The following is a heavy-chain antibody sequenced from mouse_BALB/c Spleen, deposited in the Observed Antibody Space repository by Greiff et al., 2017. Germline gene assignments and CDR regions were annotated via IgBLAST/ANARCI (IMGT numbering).Heavy chain of an antibody. Sequence: EVQGVESGPGLVKPSQSLSLTCTVTGYSITSDYAWNWIRQFPGNKLEWMGYISYSGSTSYNPSLKSRISITRDTSKNQFFLQLNSVTTEDTATYYCARQYYRYEGLYYYAMDYWDQGTSVTVSS. V-gene: IGHV3-2*02. J-gene: IGHJ4*01. CDR3: ARQYYRYEGLYYYAMDY. CDR2: ISYSGST. D-gene: IGHD2-14*01. CDR1: GYSITSDYA.